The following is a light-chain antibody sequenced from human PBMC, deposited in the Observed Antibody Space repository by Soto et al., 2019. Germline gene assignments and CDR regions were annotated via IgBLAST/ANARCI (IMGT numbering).Light chain of an antibody. CDR2: EVS. CDR3: ISYTTGSTSYV. J-gene: IGLJ1*01. V-gene: IGLV2-14*01. CDR1: SSDVGLYNY. Sequence: QLVLTQPASVSGSPGQSITISCTGTSSDVGLYNYVSWYQQYPGKAPKLMIFEVSNRPSGVSNRFSGSKSGNTASLTISGLQAEDEADYYCISYTTGSTSYVFGTGTKVTVL.